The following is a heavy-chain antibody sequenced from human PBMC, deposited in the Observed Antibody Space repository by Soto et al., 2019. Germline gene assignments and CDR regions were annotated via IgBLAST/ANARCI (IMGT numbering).Heavy chain of an antibody. CDR1: GASVGSHD. D-gene: IGHD3-9*01. CDR3: ARDSFALYYYDILTGPPLDY. Sequence: SVTLSLTCTVSGASVGSHDWSCLRQPPGKGREWIGHIYYSGSTNYNPSLKSRVTISVDTSKNQFSLKLSSVTAADTAVYYCARDSFALYYYDILTGPPLDYWGQGTLVTVS. V-gene: IGHV4-59*02. CDR2: IYYSGST. J-gene: IGHJ4*02.